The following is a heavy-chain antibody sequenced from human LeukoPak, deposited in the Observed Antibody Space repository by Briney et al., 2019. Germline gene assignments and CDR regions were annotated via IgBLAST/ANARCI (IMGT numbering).Heavy chain of an antibody. Sequence: GGSLRLSCAASGFTFSSYDMHWVRQATGKGLEWVSAIGTAGDTYYPGSVKSRFTISRENAKNSLYLQMNSLRAGGTAVYYCARGGPYEPPDYWGQGTLVTVSS. V-gene: IGHV3-13*01. D-gene: IGHD3-3*01. CDR1: GFTFSSYD. CDR3: ARGGPYEPPDY. CDR2: IGTAGDT. J-gene: IGHJ4*02.